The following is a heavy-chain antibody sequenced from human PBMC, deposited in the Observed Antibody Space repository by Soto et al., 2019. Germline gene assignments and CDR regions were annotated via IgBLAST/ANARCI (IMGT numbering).Heavy chain of an antibody. CDR2: CSGSGGIT. D-gene: IGHD3-3*01. Sequence: EVQLLESGGGLVQPGGSLRLSCAASGFTFSSYAMSWVRQAPGKGLEWVAACSGSGGITYYADSLKGRFTISRDNSKNRLDLQMTSQGAEDTAVYYCARVYRDFWSGSSAVYNWFDPWGQGTLVTVSS. V-gene: IGHV3-23*01. CDR3: ARVYRDFWSGSSAVYNWFDP. J-gene: IGHJ5*02. CDR1: GFTFSSYA.